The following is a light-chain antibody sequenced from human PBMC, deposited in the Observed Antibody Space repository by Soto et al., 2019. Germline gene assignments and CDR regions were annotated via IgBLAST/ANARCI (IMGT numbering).Light chain of an antibody. V-gene: IGLV2-23*02. Sequence: QSVLTQPASVSGPSGQSITISCTGTSSDVGSYNLVSWYQQHPGKAPKLMIYEVSKRPSGVSNRFSGSKSGNTASLTISGLQAEDEDDYYCCSYAGSFYVFGTGTKVTVL. CDR1: SSDVGSYNL. J-gene: IGLJ1*01. CDR3: CSYAGSFYV. CDR2: EVS.